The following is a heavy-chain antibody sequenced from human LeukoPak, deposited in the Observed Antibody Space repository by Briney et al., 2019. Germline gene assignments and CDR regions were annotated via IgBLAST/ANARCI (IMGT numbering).Heavy chain of an antibody. CDR2: INHSGST. CDR1: GGSISSSSYY. Sequence: SETLSLTCTVSGGSISSSSYYWGWLRQPPGKGLEWIGEINHSGSTNYNPSLKSRVTISVDTSKNQFSLKLSSVTAADTAVYYCARGYYDILTGYYYPHYYYIDVGGKGTTVTISS. CDR3: ARGYYDILTGYYYPHYYYIDV. J-gene: IGHJ6*03. V-gene: IGHV4-39*07. D-gene: IGHD3-9*01.